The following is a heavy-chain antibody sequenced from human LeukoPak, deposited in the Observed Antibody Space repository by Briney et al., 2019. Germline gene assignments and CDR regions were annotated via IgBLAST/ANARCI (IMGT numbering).Heavy chain of an antibody. Sequence: ASVKVSCKASGYTFTSYDINWVRQATGQGLEWMGWMNPNSGNTGYAQKFQGRVTMTRNTSISTAYMELSSLRSEDTAVYYCARPSPHYCSGGSCYSGYYYGMDVWGQGTTVTVSS. CDR3: ARPSPHYCSGGSCYSGYYYGMDV. D-gene: IGHD2-15*01. CDR2: MNPNSGNT. CDR1: GYTFTSYD. J-gene: IGHJ6*02. V-gene: IGHV1-8*01.